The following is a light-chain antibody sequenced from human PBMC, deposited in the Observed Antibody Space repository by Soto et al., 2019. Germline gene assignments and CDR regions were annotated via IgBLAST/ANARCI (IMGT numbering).Light chain of an antibody. V-gene: IGKV3-20*01. J-gene: IGKJ1*01. Sequence: ILLTHSPDTLSLSPGERATLSCRASQSVGNNYLAWYQQRPGQAPRLVTYGASNRATGIPDRFSAWGSGTDFTLTISRMEPEDFAVYYCQQYTSSPLTFGQGTKVDIK. CDR2: GAS. CDR1: QSVGNNY. CDR3: QQYTSSPLT.